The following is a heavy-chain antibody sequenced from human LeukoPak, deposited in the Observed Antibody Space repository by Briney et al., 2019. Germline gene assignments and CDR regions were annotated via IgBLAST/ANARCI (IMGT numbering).Heavy chain of an antibody. J-gene: IGHJ4*02. CDR1: GFTFSSYA. D-gene: IGHD2-15*01. CDR2: ISYDGSNK. V-gene: IGHV3-30*01. CDR3: ARDLVGSLIDY. Sequence: GSPRLSCAASGFTFSSYAMHWVRQAPGKGLEWVAVISYDGSNKYYADSVKGRFTISRDNSKNTLYLQMNSLRAEDTAVYYCARDLVGSLIDYWGQGTLVTVSS.